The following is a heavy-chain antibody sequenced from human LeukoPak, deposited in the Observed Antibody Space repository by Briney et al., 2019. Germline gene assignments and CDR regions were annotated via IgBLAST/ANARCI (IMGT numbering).Heavy chain of an antibody. D-gene: IGHD3-10*01. CDR2: ISYDGSNK. V-gene: IGHV3-30-3*01. CDR1: GFTFSNYA. J-gene: IGHJ4*02. Sequence: GGSLRLSCAASGFTFSNYAMHWVRQAPGKGLEWVAVISYDGSNKYYANPVKGRFTISRDNSKNTLYVQMDSLRAEDTAVYYCARESKESYGSSFYFWGQGTLVTVSS. CDR3: ARESKESYGSSFYF.